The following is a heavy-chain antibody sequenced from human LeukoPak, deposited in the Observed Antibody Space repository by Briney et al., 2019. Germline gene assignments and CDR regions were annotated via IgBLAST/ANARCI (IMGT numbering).Heavy chain of an antibody. CDR2: ISTYNGYT. D-gene: IGHD3-10*01. Sequence: GASVKVSCKASGYTFTSHGASWVRQAPGQGLEYMGWISTYNGYTHYAQKLQGRVTLTTDTSTSTAYMEMSSLRSDDTAVYYCARDRLVQGVISSPEYWGQGTLVTVSS. CDR3: ARDRLVQGVISSPEY. J-gene: IGHJ4*02. CDR1: GYTFTSHG. V-gene: IGHV1-18*01.